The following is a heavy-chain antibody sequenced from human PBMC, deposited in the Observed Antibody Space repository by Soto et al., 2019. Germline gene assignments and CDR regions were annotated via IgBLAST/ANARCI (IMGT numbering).Heavy chain of an antibody. CDR3: ARDTTTAARPYAFDI. D-gene: IGHD6-6*01. J-gene: IGHJ3*02. Sequence: EVQLVESGGGLEQPGGSLRLSCAASGFTFSSYSMNWVRQAPGKGLEWISYISSSSSILYYADSVKGRFTISRDNDKNSLYLQMNSLRDEDTAVYYCARDTTTAARPYAFDIWGQGTMVTVSS. CDR2: ISSSSSIL. CDR1: GFTFSSYS. V-gene: IGHV3-48*02.